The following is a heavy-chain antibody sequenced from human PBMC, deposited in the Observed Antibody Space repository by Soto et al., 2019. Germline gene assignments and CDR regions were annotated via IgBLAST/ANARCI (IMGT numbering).Heavy chain of an antibody. CDR2: ISSSSSYI. V-gene: IGHV3-21*01. D-gene: IGHD2-2*01. J-gene: IGHJ6*02. CDR3: ARDSRCSSTSCYEIPDPGLYGMDV. CDR1: GFTFSSYS. Sequence: GGSLRLSCAASGFTFSSYSMNWVRQAPGKGLEWVSSISSSSSYIYYADSVKGRFTISRDNAKNSLYLQMNSLRAEDTAVYYCARDSRCSSTSCYEIPDPGLYGMDVWGQGTTVTVSS.